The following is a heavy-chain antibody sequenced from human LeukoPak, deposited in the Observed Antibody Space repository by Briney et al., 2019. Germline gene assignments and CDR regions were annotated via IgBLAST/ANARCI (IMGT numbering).Heavy chain of an antibody. CDR3: ARGHTESYSSGWYWVTSGPFNFDDAFDI. J-gene: IGHJ3*02. D-gene: IGHD6-19*01. V-gene: IGHV1-2*04. Sequence: GASVKVSCKASGYTFTGYYIHWVRQAPGQGLEWMGWINPNSGGTNYAQKFQGWVTMTRDTSISTAYMELSRLRSDDTAVYYCARGHTESYSSGWYWVTSGPFNFDDAFDIWGQGTMVTVSS. CDR2: INPNSGGT. CDR1: GYTFTGYY.